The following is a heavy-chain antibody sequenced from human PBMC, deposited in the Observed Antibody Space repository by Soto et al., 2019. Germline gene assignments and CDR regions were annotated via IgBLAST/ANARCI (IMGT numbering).Heavy chain of an antibody. CDR1: DGLNRDSSRF. D-gene: IGHD1-1*01. V-gene: IGHV4-39*07. CDR3: ARGQTGPSNYYYYYMDV. J-gene: IGHJ6*03. CDR2: IYYIGNT. Sequence: TVADGLNRDSSRFLNRNRQPPGKGLEWIGSIYYIGNTYYNPSLKSRVAISVDTSKNQFSLKLSSVTAADTAVYYCARGQTGPSNYYYYYMDVWGKGTTVTVSS.